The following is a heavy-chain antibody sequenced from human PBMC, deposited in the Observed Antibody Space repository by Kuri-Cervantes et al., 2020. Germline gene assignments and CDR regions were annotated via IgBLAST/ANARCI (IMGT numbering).Heavy chain of an antibody. CDR1: EFTFDYYA. V-gene: IGHV3-9*01. Sequence: GGSLRLSCAASEFTFDYYAMHWVRQAPGKGLEWVSGISWNSGSIGYADSVKGRFTISRDNAKNTLYLQMNSLRAEDTAVYYCARDWDYFDGGSPGAFDYGGQGTLVTVSS. CDR2: ISWNSGSI. D-gene: IGHD2-15*01. CDR3: ARDWDYFDGGSPGAFDY. J-gene: IGHJ4*02.